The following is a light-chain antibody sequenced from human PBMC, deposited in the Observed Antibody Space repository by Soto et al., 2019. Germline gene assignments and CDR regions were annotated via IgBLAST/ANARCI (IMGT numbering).Light chain of an antibody. Sequence: DIQMTQSPSTLSASIGDRVTITCRASQNINSWLAWYQQKPGKAPKLLIYKASSLESGVPSRFSGSGSGTEYTFTINTLQPNVLVTYSCQYRGSFGQGTKAQTK. J-gene: IGKJ1*01. CDR1: QNINSW. CDR2: KAS. V-gene: IGKV1-5*03. CDR3: QYRGS.